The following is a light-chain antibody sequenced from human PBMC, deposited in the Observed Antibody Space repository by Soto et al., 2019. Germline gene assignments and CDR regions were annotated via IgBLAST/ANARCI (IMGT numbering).Light chain of an antibody. CDR2: DVT. V-gene: IGLV2-14*03. Sequence: QAVVTQPASVSGSPGQSITISCTGTSSDVGGYNYVSWYQHHPGKAPKLMIYDVTNRPSGVSNRFSGSKSGNTASLTISGLQAEDEADYYCSSYTSSSTSIFGGGTKLTVL. CDR1: SSDVGGYNY. J-gene: IGLJ2*01. CDR3: SSYTSSSTSI.